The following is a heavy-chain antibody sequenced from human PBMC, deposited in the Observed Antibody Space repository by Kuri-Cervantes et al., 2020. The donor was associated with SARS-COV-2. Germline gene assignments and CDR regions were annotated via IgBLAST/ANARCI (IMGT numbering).Heavy chain of an antibody. Sequence: ETLSLTCAGSQFMFSSFVMKWVRQAPRKGLEWVSVIYSGGSTYYADSVKGRFTISRDNSKNTVYLQMNSLRAEDTAVYYCEGRIVEASSDYWGHGTLVTVSS. D-gene: IGHD1-26*01. V-gene: IGHV3-66*01. CDR3: EGRIVEASSDY. CDR2: IYSGGST. J-gene: IGHJ4*01. CDR1: QFMFSSFV.